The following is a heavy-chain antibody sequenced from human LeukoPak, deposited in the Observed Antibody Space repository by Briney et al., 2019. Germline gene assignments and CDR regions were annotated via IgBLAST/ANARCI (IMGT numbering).Heavy chain of an antibody. V-gene: IGHV4-38-2*01. J-gene: IGHJ4*02. Sequence: SETLSLTCAVSGYSISSGYYWGWIRQPPGKGLEWIGSINYNGGTYYNPSLKSRVTISVDTSKNQFSLKLSSVTAADTAVYYCARRQRRGYSYGYPYDYWGQGTLVTVSS. D-gene: IGHD5-18*01. CDR3: ARRQRRGYSYGYPYDY. CDR2: INYNGGT. CDR1: GYSISSGYY.